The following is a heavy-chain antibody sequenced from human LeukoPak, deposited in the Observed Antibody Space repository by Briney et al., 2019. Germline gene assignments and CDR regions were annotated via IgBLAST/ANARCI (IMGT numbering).Heavy chain of an antibody. D-gene: IGHD3-10*01. CDR3: ARHSGSGSLSRPFDP. Sequence: PSETLSLTCTVSGDSVTSGTFYWARLRQPPGKGLEWIATVYYTGSTYCNPSLKSRVTISIDTSKNQFSLKLRSVVAPDTALYYCARHSGSGSLSRPFDPWGQGTLVTVSS. V-gene: IGHV4-39*01. J-gene: IGHJ5*02. CDR1: GDSVTSGTFY. CDR2: VYYTGST.